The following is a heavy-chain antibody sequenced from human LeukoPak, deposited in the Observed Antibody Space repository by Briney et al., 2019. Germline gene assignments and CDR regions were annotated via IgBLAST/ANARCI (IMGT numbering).Heavy chain of an antibody. V-gene: IGHV3-30*18. CDR3: AKEKIESIAAAGPYYDY. D-gene: IGHD6-13*01. Sequence: GRFLRLSCAASGFTFSSYGMHRVRQAPGKGLEWVAVISYDGSNKYYADSVKGRFTISRDNSKNTLYLQMNSLRAVDTAVYYCAKEKIESIAAAGPYYDYWGQGTLVTVSS. J-gene: IGHJ4*02. CDR1: GFTFSSYG. CDR2: ISYDGSNK.